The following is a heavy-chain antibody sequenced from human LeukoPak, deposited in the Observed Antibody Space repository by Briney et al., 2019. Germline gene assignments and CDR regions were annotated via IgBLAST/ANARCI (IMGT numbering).Heavy chain of an antibody. CDR3: ARVSSGWYYFDY. D-gene: IGHD6-19*01. J-gene: IGHJ4*02. Sequence: PGGSLRLSCAASGFTFSTYAMNWVRQAPGKGLEWVSYISSSGSTIYYADSVKGRFTISRDNAKNSLYLQMNSLRAEDTAVYYCARVSSGWYYFDYWGQGTLVTVSS. CDR1: GFTFSTYA. V-gene: IGHV3-48*03. CDR2: ISSSGSTI.